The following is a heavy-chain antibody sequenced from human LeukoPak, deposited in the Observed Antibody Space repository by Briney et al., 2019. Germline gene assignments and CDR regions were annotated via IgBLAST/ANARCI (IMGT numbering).Heavy chain of an antibody. J-gene: IGHJ4*02. CDR1: GFPFTSYS. D-gene: IGHD2-15*01. CDR2: VLYDGSMQ. CDR3: AKLTLLGYCSGGSCYDRRVFDY. Sequence: GGSLRLSCAASGFPFTSYSMHWVRQAPGKGLEWVGVVLYDGSMQYYADSVKGRFTISRDNSRNTLYVQMNSLRGEDTAVYYCAKLTLLGYCSGGSCYDRRVFDYWGQGTLVTVSS. V-gene: IGHV3-30*04.